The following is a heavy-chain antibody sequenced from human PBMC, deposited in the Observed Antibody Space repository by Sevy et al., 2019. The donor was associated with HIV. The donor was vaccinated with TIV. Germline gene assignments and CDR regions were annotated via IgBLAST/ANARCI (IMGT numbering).Heavy chain of an antibody. CDR2: IGTAGDT. CDR1: GFTFSSYD. D-gene: IGHD3-22*01. J-gene: IGHJ6*02. V-gene: IGHV3-13*01. Sequence: GGSLRLSCAASGFTFSSYDMHWVRQATGKGLEWVSAIGTAGDTYYPGSVKGRFTISRENAKNSLYLQMNSLRAGDTAVHYCARDRNSGYYYYGMDVWGQGTTVTVSS. CDR3: ARDRNSGYYYYGMDV.